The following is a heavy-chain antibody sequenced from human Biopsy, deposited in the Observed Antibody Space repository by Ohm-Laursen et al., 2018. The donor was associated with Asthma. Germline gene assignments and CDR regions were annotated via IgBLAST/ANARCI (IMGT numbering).Heavy chain of an antibody. CDR3: ATDFPKDYVRYNFQF. D-gene: IGHD4-17*01. CDR2: HDHEEGGT. J-gene: IGHJ4*02. CDR1: GYSLTDLS. V-gene: IGHV1-24*01. Sequence: SVKVSCKISGYSLTDLSMHWVRQAPGQGLEWMGGHDHEEGGTVNARRFQGRVTMTEDTSTDTPYMELSSLSSDDTAVYYCATDFPKDYVRYNFQFWGQGTLVTVSS.